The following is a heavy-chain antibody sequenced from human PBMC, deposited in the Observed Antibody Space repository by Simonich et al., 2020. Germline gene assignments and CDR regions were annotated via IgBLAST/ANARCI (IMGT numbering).Heavy chain of an antibody. CDR2: IYYSGRT. J-gene: IGHJ3*02. CDR3: ARHAGFAFDI. Sequence: QLQLQESGPGLVKPSETLSLTCTVSGGSISSSSYYWGWIRQPPGKGLEWIGSIYYSGRTYYNPSLTGRVTISVDTSKNQFSLKLSSVTAADTAVYYCARHAGFAFDIWGQGTMVTVSS. D-gene: IGHD6-13*01. V-gene: IGHV4-39*01. CDR1: GGSISSSSYY.